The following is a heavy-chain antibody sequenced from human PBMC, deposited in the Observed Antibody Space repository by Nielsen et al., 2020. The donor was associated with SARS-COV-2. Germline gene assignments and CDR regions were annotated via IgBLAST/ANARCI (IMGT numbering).Heavy chain of an antibody. Sequence: SGPTLVKPTETLTLTCTVSGFSLSNARMGVGWIRQPPGRALESLAHIYWDDDDRYTPSLRSRLTISKDTSKNQVVLTMTDMDPVDTATYYCAHQVGATTGYYYGMDVWGQGTTVTVSS. CDR3: AHQVGATTGYYYGMDV. V-gene: IGHV2-5*02. J-gene: IGHJ6*02. CDR2: IYWDDDD. CDR1: GFSLSNARMG. D-gene: IGHD1-26*01.